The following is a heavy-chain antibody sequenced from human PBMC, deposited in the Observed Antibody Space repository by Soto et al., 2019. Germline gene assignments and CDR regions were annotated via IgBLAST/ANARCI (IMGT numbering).Heavy chain of an antibody. Sequence: SETLSLTCNASAGYISTVNYYWSWIRQSPGKGLEWIGHIYYSGTTYYNPSLKSRITISVDASKNQFSLNLSSVTAADTAIYYCVSRQKQVALVEXWGQGTLVTVSX. V-gene: IGHV4-30-4*01. CDR1: AGYISTVNYY. CDR3: VSRQKQVALVEX. CDR2: IYYSGTT. J-gene: IGHJ4*02. D-gene: IGHD3-9*01.